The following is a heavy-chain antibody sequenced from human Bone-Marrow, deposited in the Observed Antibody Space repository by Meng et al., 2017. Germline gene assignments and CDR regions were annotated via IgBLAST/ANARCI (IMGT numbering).Heavy chain of an antibody. D-gene: IGHD3-10*01. CDR1: GHTFTSYY. Sequence: ASVKVSCRASGHTFTSYYMHWVRQAPGQGLEWMGIINPSGGSTSYAQKFQGRVTMTRDTSTSTVYMELSSLRSEDTAVYYCARDGGITMPGRGFDIWGQGTMVTVSS. CDR2: INPSGGST. J-gene: IGHJ3*02. CDR3: ARDGGITMPGRGFDI. V-gene: IGHV1-46*01.